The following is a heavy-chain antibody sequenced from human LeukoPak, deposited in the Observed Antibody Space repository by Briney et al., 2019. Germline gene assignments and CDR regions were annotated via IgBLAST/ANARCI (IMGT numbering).Heavy chain of an antibody. V-gene: IGHV4-59*02. D-gene: IGHD6-25*01. J-gene: IGHJ5*02. CDR3: ARDVLWTGYFDP. CDR1: GASVNNYY. Sequence: NASETLSLTCTVSGASVNNYYWSWIRQAPGKGLEWIGYVSNRGITNYNPSLESRVTMSLDASKNQFSLILTSMTAADTAVYYCARDVLWTGYFDPWGLGTLVIVSS. CDR2: VSNRGIT.